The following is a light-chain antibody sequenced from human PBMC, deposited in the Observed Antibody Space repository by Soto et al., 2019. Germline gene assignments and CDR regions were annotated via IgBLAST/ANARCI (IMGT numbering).Light chain of an antibody. CDR3: QQYGSSPWT. V-gene: IGKV3-20*01. J-gene: IGKJ1*01. CDR2: GAS. CDR1: QSVRSS. Sequence: ESVLTQSPGTLSLSPGERATLSCRASQSVRSSLAWYQLKPGQAPRLLIYGASSRATGIPDRFSGSGSGTDFTLTISRLEPEDFAVYYCQQYGSSPWTFGQGTKVEIK.